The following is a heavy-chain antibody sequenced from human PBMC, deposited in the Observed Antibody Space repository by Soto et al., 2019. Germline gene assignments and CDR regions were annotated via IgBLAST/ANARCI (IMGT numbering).Heavy chain of an antibody. V-gene: IGHV4-4*02. D-gene: IGHD2-15*01. J-gene: IGHJ4*02. CDR3: ATLPPRIVVVVLPIPS. CDR2: VYHTGST. Sequence: PSETLSLTCVVSGCSISSTNLWTWVRQTPGKGLEWIGEVYHTGSTKYNPSLKNRVTISVDKSNNQFSLNLKSVTAADTAVYYCATLPPRIVVVVLPIPSWGQGTLVTVSS. CDR1: GCSISSTNL.